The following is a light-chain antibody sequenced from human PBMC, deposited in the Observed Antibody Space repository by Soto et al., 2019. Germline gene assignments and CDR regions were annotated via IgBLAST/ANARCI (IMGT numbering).Light chain of an antibody. CDR2: AAS. CDR1: QSISTY. CDR3: QQSYIFPWT. J-gene: IGKJ1*01. V-gene: IGKV1-39*01. Sequence: DIQMTPSPSSLSASVGDRVTITCRASQSISTYLNWYQQRPGKAPKLLIYAASSLQSGVPSRFSGSGSGTDFTLTISSLQREDFATYYCQQSYIFPWTFGQGTKVEIK.